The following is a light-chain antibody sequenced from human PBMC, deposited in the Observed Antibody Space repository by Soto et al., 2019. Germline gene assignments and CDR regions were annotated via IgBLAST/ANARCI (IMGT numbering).Light chain of an antibody. CDR1: QSVSSSY. J-gene: IGKJ1*01. CDR3: QQYGSSPRT. CDR2: GAS. Sequence: EIVLTQSPGTLSLSPGERATLSCRASQSVSSSYLAWYQQKPGQAPRLLIYGASSRATGIPDRFSGSWAGTDFTLTISRLEPDDFAVYYWQQYGSSPRTFGQGTKVEIK. V-gene: IGKV3-20*01.